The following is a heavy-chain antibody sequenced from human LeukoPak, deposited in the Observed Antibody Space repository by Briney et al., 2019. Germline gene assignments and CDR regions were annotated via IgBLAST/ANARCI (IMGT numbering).Heavy chain of an antibody. CDR1: GFNFSNYA. D-gene: IGHD3-10*01. J-gene: IGHJ4*02. V-gene: IGHV3-30-3*01. Sequence: GSSLRLSCAATGFNFSNYAIHWGRQAPGKGLEWVAFISDDGSRQHYADSVKGRFTISRDNSKNTLNLQMNSLRAEDTAVYYCVKDRTGTYTLDYWGQGTLVTVSS. CDR2: ISDDGSRQ. CDR3: VKDRTGTYTLDY.